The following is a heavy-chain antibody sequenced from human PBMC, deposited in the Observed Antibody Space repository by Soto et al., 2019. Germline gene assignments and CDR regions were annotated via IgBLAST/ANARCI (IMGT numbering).Heavy chain of an antibody. CDR1: GGHTSSSSYD. CDR3: ARLRYCTNGVCPQPYYYYHYGMDV. CDR2: SYYSGST. D-gene: IGHD2-8*01. V-gene: IGHV4-39*01. Sequence: PAETLSLPWTVCGGHTSSSSYDRGGIRQPPGNGREWIGSSYYSGSTYYNPSLKSRVTRSVHTSRNQFSLKLSSVTAADPAVYYCARLRYCTNGVCPQPYYYYHYGMDVWGQGTTVTVSS. J-gene: IGHJ6*02.